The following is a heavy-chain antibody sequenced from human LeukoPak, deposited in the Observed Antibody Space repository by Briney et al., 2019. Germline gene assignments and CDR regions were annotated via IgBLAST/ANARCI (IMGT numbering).Heavy chain of an antibody. V-gene: IGHV3-33*06. CDR3: AKDRGDKGNWFDP. CDR1: GLTFSSYG. D-gene: IGHD3-10*01. CDR2: IWYDGSNK. Sequence: GGSLRLSCAASGLTFSSYGMHWVRRAPGKGLEWVAVIWYDGSNKYYADSVKGRFTISRDNSKNTLYLQMNSLRAEDTAVYYCAKDRGDKGNWFDPWGQGTLVTVSS. J-gene: IGHJ5*02.